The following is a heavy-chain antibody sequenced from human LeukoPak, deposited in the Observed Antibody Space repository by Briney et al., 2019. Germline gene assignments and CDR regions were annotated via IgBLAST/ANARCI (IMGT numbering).Heavy chain of an antibody. J-gene: IGHJ4*02. V-gene: IGHV3-23*01. Sequence: GGSLRLSCAASGFTFSSYAMSWVRQAPGKGLEWVSAISGSGGSTYYADSVKGRFTISRDNSKNTLYLQMNSLRAKDTAVYYCAKGRVITSEAFDYWGQGTLVTVSS. D-gene: IGHD3-22*01. CDR3: AKGRVITSEAFDY. CDR1: GFTFSSYA. CDR2: ISGSGGST.